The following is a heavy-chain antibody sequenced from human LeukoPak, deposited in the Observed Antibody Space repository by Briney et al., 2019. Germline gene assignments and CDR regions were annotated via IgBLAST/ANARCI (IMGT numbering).Heavy chain of an antibody. CDR3: ARRLPYGSGSYGY. CDR1: GGSFSGYY. CDR2: INHSGST. V-gene: IGHV4-34*01. J-gene: IGHJ4*02. Sequence: PSETLSLTCAVYGGSFSGYYWSWNRQPPGKGLEWIGEINHSGSTNYNPSLKSRVTISVDTSKNQFSLKLSSVTAADTAVYYCARRLPYGSGSYGYWGQGTLVTVSS. D-gene: IGHD3-10*01.